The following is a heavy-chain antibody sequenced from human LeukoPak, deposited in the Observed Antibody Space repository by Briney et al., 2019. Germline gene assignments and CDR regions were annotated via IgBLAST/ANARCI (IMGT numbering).Heavy chain of an antibody. Sequence: SQTLSLTCTVSGGSISSGSYYWSWIRQPAGKELEWIGRIYTSGSTNYNPSLKSRVTISVDTSKNQFSLKLSSVTAADTAVYYCARERYMITFGGVIENWFDPWGQGTLVTVSS. CDR1: GGSISSGSYY. J-gene: IGHJ5*02. CDR2: IYTSGST. CDR3: ARERYMITFGGVIENWFDP. D-gene: IGHD3-16*02. V-gene: IGHV4-61*02.